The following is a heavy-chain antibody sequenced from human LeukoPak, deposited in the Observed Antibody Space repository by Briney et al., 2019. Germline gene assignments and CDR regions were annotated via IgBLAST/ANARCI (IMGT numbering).Heavy chain of an antibody. D-gene: IGHD1-1*01. J-gene: IGHJ3*02. CDR2: ISSSSSYI. CDR3: AREYGGGTYLAFDI. CDR1: GFTFSSYS. Sequence: GGSLRLSCAASGFTFSSYSMNWVRQAPGKGLEWVSSISSSSSYIYYADSVKGRFTISRDDSKNTLFLQMNSLRAEDTAVYYCAREYGGGTYLAFDIWGRGTMVTVSS. V-gene: IGHV3-21*04.